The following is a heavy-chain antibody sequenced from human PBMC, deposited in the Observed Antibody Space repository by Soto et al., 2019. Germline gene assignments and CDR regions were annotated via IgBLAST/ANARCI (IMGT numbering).Heavy chain of an antibody. CDR2: IIPILGIA. CDR3: ARHGDIAAAVDY. CDR1: GGTFSSYT. Sequence: SVKVSCKASGGTFSSYTISWVRQAPGQGLEWMGRIIPILGIANYAQKFQGRVTITADKSTSTAYMELSSLRSEDTAVYYCARHGDIAAAVDYWGQGTLVTVSS. D-gene: IGHD6-13*01. J-gene: IGHJ4*02. V-gene: IGHV1-69*02.